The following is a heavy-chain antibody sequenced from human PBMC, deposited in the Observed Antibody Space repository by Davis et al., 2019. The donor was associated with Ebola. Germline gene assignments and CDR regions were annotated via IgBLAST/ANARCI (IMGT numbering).Heavy chain of an antibody. D-gene: IGHD4-17*01. V-gene: IGHV3-48*01. Sequence: GGSLRLSCAASGFTFSSYSMNWVRQAPGKGLERVSYISSSSSTIYYADSVKGRFTISRDNSRNTLYLQMNSLRAEDTAVYYCARVDGDYLSARWFDPWGQGTLVTVSS. CDR2: ISSSSSTI. CDR3: ARVDGDYLSARWFDP. CDR1: GFTFSSYS. J-gene: IGHJ5*02.